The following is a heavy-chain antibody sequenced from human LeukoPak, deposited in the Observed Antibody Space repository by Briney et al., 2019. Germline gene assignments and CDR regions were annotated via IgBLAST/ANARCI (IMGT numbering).Heavy chain of an antibody. CDR2: ISSSSSDI. J-gene: IGHJ4*02. CDR3: ARGHDYVWGSSDY. Sequence: GGSLRLSCAASGFTVSSNYMSWVRQAPGKGLEWVSSISSSSSDIRYTESVKGRFTISRDNTNNSLYLQINSLRAEDTAVYYCARGHDYVWGSSDYWGQGTLVTVSS. V-gene: IGHV3-21*06. D-gene: IGHD3-16*01. CDR1: GFTVSSNY.